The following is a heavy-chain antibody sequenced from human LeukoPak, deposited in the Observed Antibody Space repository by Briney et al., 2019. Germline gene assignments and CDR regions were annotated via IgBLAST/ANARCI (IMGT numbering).Heavy chain of an antibody. Sequence: SETLSLTCAAYGGSFSGYYWSWIRQPPGKGLEWIGEINHSGSTNYNPSLKSRVTISVDTSKNQFSLKLSSVTAADTAVYYCASRVRSGYYSRDYWGQGTLVTVSS. CDR2: INHSGST. D-gene: IGHD3-3*01. J-gene: IGHJ4*02. CDR3: ASRVRSGYYSRDY. V-gene: IGHV4-34*01. CDR1: GGSFSGYY.